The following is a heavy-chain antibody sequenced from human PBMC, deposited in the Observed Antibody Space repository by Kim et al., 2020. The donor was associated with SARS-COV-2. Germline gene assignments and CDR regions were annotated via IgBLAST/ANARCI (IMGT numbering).Heavy chain of an antibody. CDR1: GGSISSYY. D-gene: IGHD3-22*01. J-gene: IGHJ3*02. V-gene: IGHV4-59*01. Sequence: SETLSLTCTVSGGSISSYYWSWIRQPPGKGLEWIGYIYYSGSTNYNPSLKSRVTISVDTSKNQFSLKLSSVTAADTAVYYCARVLYYDSSGYYSHPRFDIWGQGTMVTVSS. CDR2: IYYSGST. CDR3: ARVLYYDSSGYYSHPRFDI.